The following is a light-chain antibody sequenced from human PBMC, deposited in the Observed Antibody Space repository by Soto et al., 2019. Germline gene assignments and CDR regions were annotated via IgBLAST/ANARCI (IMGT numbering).Light chain of an antibody. CDR1: QSVSSS. CDR2: DAS. CDR3: QQRSNWPRS. V-gene: IGKV3-11*01. Sequence: EIVLTQSPATLSLSPGERATLSYRASQSVSSSLAWYQQKPGHAPRLLIYDASNRATGIPARFSSSGSGTDFTLTISSLEPEDFAVYYCQQRSNWPRSFGQGTKVEIK. J-gene: IGKJ1*01.